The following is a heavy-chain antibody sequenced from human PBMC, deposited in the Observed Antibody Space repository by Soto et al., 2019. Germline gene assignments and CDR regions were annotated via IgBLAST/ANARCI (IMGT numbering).Heavy chain of an antibody. Sequence: SETLSLTCTVSGGSISSSSYYWGWIRQPPGKGLEWIGSIYYSGSTYYNPSLKSRVTISVDTSKNQFSLKLSSVTAADTAVYYCARHRSTRIFMTGSNTFYFDYWGQGTLVTVSS. CDR1: GGSISSSSYY. J-gene: IGHJ4*02. V-gene: IGHV4-39*01. CDR3: ARHRSTRIFMTGSNTFYFDY. D-gene: IGHD3-9*01. CDR2: IYYSGST.